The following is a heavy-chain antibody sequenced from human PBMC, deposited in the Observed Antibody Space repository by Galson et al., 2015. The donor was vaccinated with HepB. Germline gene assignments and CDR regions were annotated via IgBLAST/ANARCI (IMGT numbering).Heavy chain of an antibody. V-gene: IGHV3-15*01. J-gene: IGHJ6*02. CDR3: TTEYQLIWGVGGYYGMDV. CDR1: GFTFSEAW. CDR2: IKSKTDGGTT. D-gene: IGHD2-2*01. Sequence: SLRLSCAASGFTFSEAWMSWVRQAPGKGLEWVGRIKSKTDGGTTDYAAPVKGTFTISRDDSKNTLYLQMNSLKIEDTAVYYCTTEYQLIWGVGGYYGMDVWGQGTTVTVSS.